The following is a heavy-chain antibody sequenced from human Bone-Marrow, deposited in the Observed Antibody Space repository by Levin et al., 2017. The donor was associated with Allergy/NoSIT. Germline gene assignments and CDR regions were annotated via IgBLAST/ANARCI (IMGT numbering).Heavy chain of an antibody. CDR1: GGSISSYY. J-gene: IGHJ4*02. V-gene: IGHV4-59*08. D-gene: IGHD3-16*01. Sequence: TAGGSLRLSCTVSGGSISSYYWSWIRQPPGKGLEWIGYIYSSGNTNYNPSLKSRVTMSVDTSKTQFSLKLTSVTAADTAVYYCARGGPSWDYFDYWGQGALVTVSS. CDR2: IYSSGNT. CDR3: ARGGPSWDYFDY.